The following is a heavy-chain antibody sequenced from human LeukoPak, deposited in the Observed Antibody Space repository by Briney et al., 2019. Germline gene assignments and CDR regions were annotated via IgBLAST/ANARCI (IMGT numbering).Heavy chain of an antibody. Sequence: ASVKVSCKASGYTFTSYGISWVRQAPGQGLEWMGWISAYNGNTNYAQKLQGRVTMTTDTSTSTAYMELRSLRSDDTAVYYCARGGRGTVTTWIFDYWGQGTLVTVSS. J-gene: IGHJ4*02. CDR1: GYTFTSYG. D-gene: IGHD4-17*01. CDR3: ARGGRGTVTTWIFDY. V-gene: IGHV1-18*01. CDR2: ISAYNGNT.